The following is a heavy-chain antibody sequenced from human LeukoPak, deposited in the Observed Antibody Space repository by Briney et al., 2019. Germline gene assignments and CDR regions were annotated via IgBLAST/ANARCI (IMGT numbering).Heavy chain of an antibody. CDR2: IYTSGST. V-gene: IGHV4-4*09. CDR3: ASGVEGYFDY. D-gene: IGHD3-16*01. J-gene: IGHJ4*02. CDR1: GGSISSYY. Sequence: SETLSLTCTVSGGSISSYYWSWLGQPPGKGLEWIGYIYTSGSTNYNPSLKSRVTISVDTSKNQFSLKLSSVTAADTAVYYCASGVEGYFDYWGQGTLVTVSS.